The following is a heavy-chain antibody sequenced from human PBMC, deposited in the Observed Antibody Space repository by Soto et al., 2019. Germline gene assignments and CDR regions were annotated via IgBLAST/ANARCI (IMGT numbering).Heavy chain of an antibody. J-gene: IGHJ3*02. D-gene: IGHD3-22*01. CDR1: GGSISSGGYY. CDR2: IYYSGST. V-gene: IGHV4-31*03. CDR3: PRDSSPDYYDSSAGAFDI. Sequence: PSETLSLTCTVSGGSISSGGYYWSWIRQRPGKGLEWIGYIYYSGSTYYNPSLKSRVTISVDTSKNQFSLKLSSVTAADTAVYYCPRDSSPDYYDSSAGAFDIWGQGTMLTVS.